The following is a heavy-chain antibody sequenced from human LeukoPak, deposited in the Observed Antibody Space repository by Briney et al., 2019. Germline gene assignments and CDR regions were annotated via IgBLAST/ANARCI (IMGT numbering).Heavy chain of an antibody. V-gene: IGHV1-2*02. D-gene: IGHD3-10*01. CDR1: GYTFTGYY. CDR2: INPNSGGT. CDR3: ARGPARGNWFDP. J-gene: IGHJ5*02. Sequence: VASVKVSCKASGYTFTGYYIHWVRQAPGQGLEWMGWINPNSGGTNYAQKFQGRVTMTRDTSITTAYMELSRLRSDDTAVYYCARGPARGNWFDPWGQGTLVTVSS.